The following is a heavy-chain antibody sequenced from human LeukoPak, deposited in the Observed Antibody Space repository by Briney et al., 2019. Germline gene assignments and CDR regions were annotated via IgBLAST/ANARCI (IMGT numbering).Heavy chain of an antibody. V-gene: IGHV3-48*04. Sequence: GALRLSCAASGFTFSSYSMNWVRQAPGKGLEWLSYISSSIRTIYYADSVKGRFTISRDNAKNSLYLQMNSLKAEDTAVYYCIWMNTVNMLGFWGQGTLVTVSS. CDR1: GFTFSSYS. J-gene: IGHJ4*02. CDR3: IWMNTVNMLGF. CDR2: ISSSIRTI. D-gene: IGHD2/OR15-2a*01.